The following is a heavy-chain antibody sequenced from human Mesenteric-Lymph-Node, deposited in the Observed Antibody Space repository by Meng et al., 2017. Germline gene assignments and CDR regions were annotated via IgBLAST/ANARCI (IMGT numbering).Heavy chain of an antibody. CDR3: ARDSDFDWSINFDY. V-gene: IGHV3-7*01. CDR2: IKQDGSER. CDR1: GFTFSSYW. J-gene: IGHJ4*02. D-gene: IGHD3-9*01. Sequence: ETLSLTCAASGFTFSSYWMSWVRQAPGKGLEWVANIKQDGSERYYVDSVKGRFTISRDNSKNTLYLQMNSLRVEDTAVYYCARDSDFDWSINFDYWGQGTLVTVSS.